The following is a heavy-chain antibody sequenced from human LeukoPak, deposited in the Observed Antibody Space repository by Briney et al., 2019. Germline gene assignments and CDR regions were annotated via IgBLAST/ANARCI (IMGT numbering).Heavy chain of an antibody. Sequence: SETLSLTCTVSGGSISSGSYYWSSIRRPAGKGLEWIGRIYTSGSTNYNPSLKSRVTISVDTSKNQFSLKLSSVTAADTAVYYCARPPSMIAWCFDLWGRGTLVTVSS. J-gene: IGHJ2*01. CDR2: IYTSGST. V-gene: IGHV4-61*02. D-gene: IGHD3-16*01. CDR1: GGSISSGSYY. CDR3: ARPPSMIAWCFDL.